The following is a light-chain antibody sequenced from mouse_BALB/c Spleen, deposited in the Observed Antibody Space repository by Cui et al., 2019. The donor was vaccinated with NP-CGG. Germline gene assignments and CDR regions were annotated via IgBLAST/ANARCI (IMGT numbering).Light chain of an antibody. J-gene: IGLJ1*01. CDR1: TGAVTTSNY. CDR2: GTN. V-gene: IGLV1*01. Sequence: QAVVTQESAPTTSPGETFTFTCRSSTGAVTTSNYANWVQEKPDHLFTGLIGGTNNRTPGVPARFSGSLIGDKAALTITGAQTEDEAIYFCALWYSNHWVFGGGTKLTVL. CDR3: ALWYSNHWV.